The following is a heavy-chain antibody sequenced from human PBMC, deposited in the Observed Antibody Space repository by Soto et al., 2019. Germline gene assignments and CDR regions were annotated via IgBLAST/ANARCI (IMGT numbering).Heavy chain of an antibody. D-gene: IGHD3-10*01. Sequence: SETLSLTCAVYGGSFSGYYWSWIRQPPGKGLEWIGEINHSGSTNYNPSLKSRVTISVDTSKNQFSLKLSSVTAVDTAVYYCARARGITMVLVVSYYFDYWGQGTLVTVSS. V-gene: IGHV4-34*01. J-gene: IGHJ4*02. CDR3: ARARGITMVLVVSYYFDY. CDR1: GGSFSGYY. CDR2: INHSGST.